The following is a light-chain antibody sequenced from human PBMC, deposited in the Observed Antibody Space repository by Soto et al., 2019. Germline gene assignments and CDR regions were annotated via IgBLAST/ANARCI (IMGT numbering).Light chain of an antibody. CDR3: SSYTTSSTRV. V-gene: IGLV2-14*03. CDR2: EVS. J-gene: IGLJ1*01. CDR1: SSDVGAYDF. Sequence: SALAQPASVSGSPGQSITISCTGTSSDVGAYDFVSWYQQHPDKAPKLMIYEVSNRPSGVSYRFSGSKSVNTATLTISGLQAEDEADYYCSSYTTSSTRVFGTGTKVTV.